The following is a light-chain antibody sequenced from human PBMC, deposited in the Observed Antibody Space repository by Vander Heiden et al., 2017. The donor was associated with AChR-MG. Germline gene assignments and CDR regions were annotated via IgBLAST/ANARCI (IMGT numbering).Light chain of an antibody. Sequence: SYVRPQPPSVSVAPGQTARVACGGNSAGSKSVYWYQQKPGQAPVLVVYDGSDRPSGIPERFSGFTSGNTATLTISRVEAGDEADYYCQVWDGSTNHVVFGGGTKLTVL. CDR2: DGS. CDR3: QVWDGSTNHVV. CDR1: SAGSKS. J-gene: IGLJ2*01. V-gene: IGLV3-21*02.